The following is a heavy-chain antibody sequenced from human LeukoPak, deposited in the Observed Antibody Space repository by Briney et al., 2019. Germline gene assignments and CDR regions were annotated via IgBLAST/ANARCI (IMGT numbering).Heavy chain of an antibody. CDR3: AKDDPRQLRFSGLKGNY. J-gene: IGHJ4*02. V-gene: IGHV3-23*01. CDR1: GFTFSSYA. Sequence: PGGSLRLSCAASGFTFSSYAMSWVRQAPGKGLEWVSAISGSGGSTYYADSVKGRFTISRDNSKNTLYLQMNSLRAEDTAVYCCAKDDPRQLRFSGLKGNYWGQGTLVTVSS. D-gene: IGHD3-3*01. CDR2: ISGSGGST.